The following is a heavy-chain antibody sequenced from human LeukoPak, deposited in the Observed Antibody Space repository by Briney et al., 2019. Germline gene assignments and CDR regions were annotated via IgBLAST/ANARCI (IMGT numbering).Heavy chain of an antibody. CDR3: ARDRGRVPTTGSAFDI. CDR1: GFSVNSTY. D-gene: IGHD1-14*01. V-gene: IGHV3-66*01. J-gene: IGHJ3*02. Sequence: GGSLRLSCAASGFSVNSTYMSWVRQAPGKGLEWVAIIYNRSTYYADSVRGRFTISRDSSKNTLSLEVNSLRVEDTAVYYCARDRGRVPTTGSAFDIWGRGTMVTVSS. CDR2: IYNRST.